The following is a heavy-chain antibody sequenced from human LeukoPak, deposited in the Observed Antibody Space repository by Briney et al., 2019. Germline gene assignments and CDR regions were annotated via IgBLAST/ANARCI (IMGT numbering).Heavy chain of an antibody. Sequence: SETLSLTCTVSGGSISSYYWSWIRQPPGKGLEWIGYIYYSGSTNYNPSLKSRVTISVDTSKNQFSLKLSSATTADTAVYYCARESWDTKVRGTIFDYWGQGTLVTVSS. V-gene: IGHV4-59*01. CDR2: IYYSGST. CDR1: GGSISSYY. D-gene: IGHD3-10*01. J-gene: IGHJ4*02. CDR3: ARESWDTKVRGTIFDY.